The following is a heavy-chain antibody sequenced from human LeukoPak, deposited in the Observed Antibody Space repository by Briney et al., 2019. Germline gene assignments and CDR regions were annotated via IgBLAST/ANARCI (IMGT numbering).Heavy chain of an antibody. D-gene: IGHD4-17*01. J-gene: IGHJ4*02. V-gene: IGHV3-74*01. CDR2: INTDGSST. CDR3: ARGPDYGDYPGLDY. Sequence: GGSLRLSCAASGFTFSSYWMHWVRQAPGKGLVWVSRINTDGSSTSYADSVKGRFTISRDNAKNTLYLQTNSLRAEDTAVYYCARGPDYGDYPGLDYWGQGTLVTVSS. CDR1: GFTFSSYW.